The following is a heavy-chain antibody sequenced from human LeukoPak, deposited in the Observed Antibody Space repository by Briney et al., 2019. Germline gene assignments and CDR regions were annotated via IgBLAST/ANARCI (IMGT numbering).Heavy chain of an antibody. V-gene: IGHV3-66*02. J-gene: IGHJ4*02. CDR1: GFTVSTNY. Sequence: PGGSLRLSXAASGFTVSTNYMNWVRQAPGKGLEWVSIIYSGRDTYYADSVKGRFTISRDNSKNTLYLQMNSLRAEDTAVYYCTRGPGSTWYSDYWGQGTLVTVSS. CDR3: TRGPGSTWYSDY. CDR2: IYSGRDT. D-gene: IGHD6-13*01.